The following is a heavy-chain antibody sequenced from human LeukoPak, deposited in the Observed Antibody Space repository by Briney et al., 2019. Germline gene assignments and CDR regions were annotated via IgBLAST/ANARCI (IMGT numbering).Heavy chain of an antibody. J-gene: IGHJ4*02. Sequence: PGGSLTLAWPVSGFTFSSYSMGWVRQAPGEGLEWVSSMSTVSRYIYYADSVRGGLTISRDNAKNSLYLLMNRLRAEDTAVYYCARDRPTGASRVFLVQWGQRTLVTVSS. D-gene: IGHD2-2*01. CDR1: GFTFSSYS. CDR2: MSTVSRYI. V-gene: IGHV3-21*01. CDR3: ARDRPTGASRVFLVQ.